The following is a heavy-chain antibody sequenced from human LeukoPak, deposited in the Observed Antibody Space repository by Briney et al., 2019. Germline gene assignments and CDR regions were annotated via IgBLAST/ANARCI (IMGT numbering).Heavy chain of an antibody. CDR3: ARYCSSTSCYPDVDY. D-gene: IGHD2-2*01. V-gene: IGHV4-31*03. J-gene: IGHJ4*02. Sequence: PSETQSLTCTVSGGSISSGGYYWSWIRQHPGKGLEWIGYIYYSGSTYYNPSLKSRVTISVDTSKNQFSLKLSSVTAADTAVYYCARYCSSTSCYPDVDYWGQGTLVTVSS. CDR1: GGSISSGGYY. CDR2: IYYSGST.